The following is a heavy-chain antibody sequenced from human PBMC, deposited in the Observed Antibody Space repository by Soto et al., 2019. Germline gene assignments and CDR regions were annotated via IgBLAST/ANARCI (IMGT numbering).Heavy chain of an antibody. V-gene: IGHV3-23*01. CDR1: GFTFSSYA. CDR3: AVVLPNIYDSSGYSLDY. D-gene: IGHD3-22*01. Sequence: PGGSLRLSCAASGFTFSSYAMSWVRQAPGKGLEWVSAISGSGGSTYYADSVKGRFTISRDNSKNTLYLQMNSLRAEDTAVYYCAVVLPNIYDSSGYSLDYWGQGTLVTVSS. J-gene: IGHJ4*02. CDR2: ISGSGGST.